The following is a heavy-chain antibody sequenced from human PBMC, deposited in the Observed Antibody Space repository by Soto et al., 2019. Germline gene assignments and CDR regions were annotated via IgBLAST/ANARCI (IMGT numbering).Heavy chain of an antibody. CDR1: GFSVGSNY. Sequence: EVQLVETGGGLIQPGGSLRLSCAASGFSVGSNYMTWVRQSPGKGLEWVSLIYSNGDTDYADSVKGRFSISRDNFKNTRYLQINDLRAEDTAVYHCSRKSAFSRVPEADGVWGRGTLVTCSS. J-gene: IGHJ4*02. CDR3: SRKSAFSRVPEADGV. V-gene: IGHV3-53*02. D-gene: IGHD2-8*01. CDR2: IYSNGDT.